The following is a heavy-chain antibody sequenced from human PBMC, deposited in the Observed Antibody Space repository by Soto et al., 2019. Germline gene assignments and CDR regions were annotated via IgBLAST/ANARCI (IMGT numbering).Heavy chain of an antibody. CDR3: ARGINAGVDY. Sequence: ASVKVSCKASGYTFTDLDINWVRQTTEQGLEWMGWMRPNTGHSGLAQKFQGRLTLTRDTSINTAYMQLSSLRSEDTAIYYCARGINAGVDYWGQGTPVTVSS. J-gene: IGHJ4*02. CDR1: GYTFTDLD. D-gene: IGHD3-10*01. V-gene: IGHV1-8*02. CDR2: MRPNTGHS.